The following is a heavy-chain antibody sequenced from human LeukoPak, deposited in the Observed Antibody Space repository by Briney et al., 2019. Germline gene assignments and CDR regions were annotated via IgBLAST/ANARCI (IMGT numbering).Heavy chain of an antibody. CDR2: ISAYNGKT. J-gene: IGHJ5*01. CDR1: GYTFTNYG. CDR3: ATALGRGDSHTFAS. D-gene: IGHD2-21*01. V-gene: IGHV1-18*01. Sequence: ASVKVSCKASGYTFTNYGISWVRQAPGQGLEWMGWISAYNGKTNYAQNLQGRVTMTTDTSTSTAYMELRSLRSDDTAYYYCATALGRGDSHTFASWGQETLVSVSS.